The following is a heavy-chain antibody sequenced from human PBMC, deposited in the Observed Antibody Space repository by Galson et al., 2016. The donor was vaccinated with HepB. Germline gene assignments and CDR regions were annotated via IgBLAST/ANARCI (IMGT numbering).Heavy chain of an antibody. CDR3: ARDNSRTGDTTMAWWFDP. D-gene: IGHD5-18*01. CDR1: GDTFSRFA. V-gene: IGHV1-69*06. Sequence: SVKVSCKASGDTFSRFAISWVRQVPGQGLEWMGEIIPVFGTTNYAQKFQGRVTITADKSTSTAFMEVSSLRSEDTAVYYCARDNSRTGDTTMAWWFDPWGQGTLVTVSS. J-gene: IGHJ5*02. CDR2: IIPVFGTT.